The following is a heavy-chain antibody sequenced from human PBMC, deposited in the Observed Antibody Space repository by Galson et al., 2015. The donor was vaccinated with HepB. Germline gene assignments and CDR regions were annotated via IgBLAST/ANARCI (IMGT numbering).Heavy chain of an antibody. V-gene: IGHV3-33*08. Sequence: SLRLSCAASGLTFNSYAMHWVRQAPGEGLEWVAVIWYDGSNKYFADSVKGRFTISRDNSKNTLSLQMDSLRPEDTAVYYCARDDYADNVVMFDYWGQGIQVTVSS. D-gene: IGHD4-17*01. CDR3: ARDDYADNVVMFDY. CDR1: GLTFNSYA. J-gene: IGHJ4*02. CDR2: IWYDGSNK.